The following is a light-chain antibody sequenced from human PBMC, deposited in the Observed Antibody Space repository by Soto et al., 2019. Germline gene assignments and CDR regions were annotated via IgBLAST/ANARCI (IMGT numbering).Light chain of an antibody. J-gene: IGKJ2*01. CDR2: AAS. V-gene: IGKV1-39*01. CDR3: QQSYDLPRT. Sequence: DIPMTQSPSSLSASVGDTVTISCRANQSVSVYLNWYQQKPGTAPKPLIYAASSLQGGVPSRFSGSGSATDFALTISSLQPEDFATYYCQQSYDLPRTFGQGTKLEIK. CDR1: QSVSVY.